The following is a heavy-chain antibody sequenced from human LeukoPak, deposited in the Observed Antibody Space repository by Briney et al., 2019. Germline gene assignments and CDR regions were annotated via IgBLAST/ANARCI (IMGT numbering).Heavy chain of an antibody. V-gene: IGHV3-23*01. CDR2: ISGGGAST. CDR1: GFTFSSYA. CDR3: AKSQFGGVFDGFDI. J-gene: IGHJ3*02. D-gene: IGHD3-16*01. Sequence: GGSLRLSCAASGFTFSSYAMSWVRPAPGKGLEWVSAISGGGASTYYADSVKGRFTISRDNSKNTMYVQMNSLRAEDTAVYYCAKSQFGGVFDGFDIWGQGTMVTVSS.